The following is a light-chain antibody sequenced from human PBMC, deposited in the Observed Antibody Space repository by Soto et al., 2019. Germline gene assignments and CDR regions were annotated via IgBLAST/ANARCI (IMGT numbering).Light chain of an antibody. Sequence: ETVMTQSPATLSASPGERAPLPCRASQSVNTNLAWYQQKPGQAPRLLIYDASTRATGIPARFSGSGSGTEFTLTISSLQSEDCAVYYCQQYHTWPITFGGGTKVDI. CDR2: DAS. CDR3: QQYHTWPIT. J-gene: IGKJ4*01. CDR1: QSVNTN. V-gene: IGKV3-15*01.